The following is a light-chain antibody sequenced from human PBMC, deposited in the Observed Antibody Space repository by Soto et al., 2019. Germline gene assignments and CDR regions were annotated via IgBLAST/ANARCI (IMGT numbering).Light chain of an antibody. V-gene: IGKV3-15*01. J-gene: IGKJ1*01. CDR1: QSVSSN. CDR2: GAS. Sequence: EIVMTQSPATLSVSPGERATLSCRASQSVSSNLAWYQQKPGQAPRLLIYGASTRATGIPARFSGSGSGTEFTLTISSLQSEDFAVYYCQQYNNWPPLTFGQCTKVEIK. CDR3: QQYNNWPPLT.